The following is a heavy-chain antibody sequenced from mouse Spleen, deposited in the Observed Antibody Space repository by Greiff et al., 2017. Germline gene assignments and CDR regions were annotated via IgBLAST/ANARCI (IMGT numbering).Heavy chain of an antibody. CDR2: IYPGSGNT. CDR3: ARLSRYFDY. Sequence: VQRVESGAELVRPGASVKLSCKASGYTFTDYYINWVKQRPGQGLEWIARIYPGSGNTYYNEKFKGKATLTAEKSSSTAYMQLSSLTSEDSAVYFCARLSRYFDYWGQGTTLTVSS. CDR1: GYTFTDYY. V-gene: IGHV1-76*01. J-gene: IGHJ2*01.